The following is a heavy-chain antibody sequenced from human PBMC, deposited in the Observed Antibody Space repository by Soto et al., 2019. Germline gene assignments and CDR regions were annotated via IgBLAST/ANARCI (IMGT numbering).Heavy chain of an antibody. CDR2: ISAYNGNT. J-gene: IGHJ6*02. CDR1: GYTFTSYG. D-gene: IGHD6-19*01. V-gene: IGHV1-18*04. Sequence: ASVKVSCKASGYTFTSYGISWVRQAPGQGLECMGWISAYNGNTNYAQKLQGRVTMTTDTSTSTAYMELRSLRSDDTAVYYCARKGSIAVDHTYSYYYGMDVWGQGTTVTVSS. CDR3: ARKGSIAVDHTYSYYYGMDV.